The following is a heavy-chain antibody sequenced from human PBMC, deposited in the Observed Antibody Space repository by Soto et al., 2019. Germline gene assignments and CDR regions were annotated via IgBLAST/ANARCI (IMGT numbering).Heavy chain of an antibody. CDR2: IWYDGSNK. J-gene: IGHJ4*02. D-gene: IGHD5-18*01. V-gene: IGHV3-33*01. CDR1: GFTFSSYG. Sequence: ESGGGVVQPGRSLRLSCAASGFTFSSYGMHWVRQAPGKGLEWVAVIWYDGSNKYYADSVKGRFTISRDNSKNTLYLQMNSLRAEDTAVYYCARDRGYSYGWVFDYWGQGTLVTVSS. CDR3: ARDRGYSYGWVFDY.